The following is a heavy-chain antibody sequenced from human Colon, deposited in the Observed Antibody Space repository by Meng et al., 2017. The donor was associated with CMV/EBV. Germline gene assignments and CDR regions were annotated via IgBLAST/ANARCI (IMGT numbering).Heavy chain of an antibody. CDR2: FYSGGCST. CDR1: GFTLSSYA. CDR3: ARGLWFGELLGGYYYGMDV. D-gene: IGHD3-10*01. J-gene: IGHJ6*02. V-gene: IGHV3-23*03. Sequence: GGSLRLSCAASGFTLSSYAMSWVRQAPRRGLEWVSVFYSGGCSTYYVDSVKGRFTVSRDSSKNTLYLQMISLRAEDTAVYYCARGLWFGELLGGYYYGMDVWGQGTTVTVSS.